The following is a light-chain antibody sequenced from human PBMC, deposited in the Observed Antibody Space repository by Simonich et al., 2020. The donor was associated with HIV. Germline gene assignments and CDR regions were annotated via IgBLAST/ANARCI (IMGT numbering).Light chain of an antibody. J-gene: IGKJ2*01. CDR3: QQYGSSYT. CDR2: GAS. CDR1: QSVSNNF. V-gene: IGKV3-20*01. Sequence: EIVLTQSPGTLSLSPGERATLSCRASQSVSNNFLAWYQQKPGQAPRLLSYGASSRATGIPDRFSGSGSGTDFTLTISRLEPEDFAVYYCQQYGSSYTFGQGTKLEIK.